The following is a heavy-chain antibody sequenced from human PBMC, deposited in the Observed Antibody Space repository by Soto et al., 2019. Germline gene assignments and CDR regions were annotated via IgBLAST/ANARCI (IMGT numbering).Heavy chain of an antibody. J-gene: IGHJ5*02. D-gene: IGHD2-2*01. CDR1: GGSFSGYY. CDR2: INHTGST. V-gene: IGHV4-34*01. Sequence: SETLSLTCAVYGGSFSGYYWSWIRQPPGKGLEWIGEINHTGSTNYNPSLKSRVTISVDTSKNQFSLKLSSVTAADTAVYYCARGGGSRKGNWFDPWGQGTLVTVSS. CDR3: ARGGGSRKGNWFDP.